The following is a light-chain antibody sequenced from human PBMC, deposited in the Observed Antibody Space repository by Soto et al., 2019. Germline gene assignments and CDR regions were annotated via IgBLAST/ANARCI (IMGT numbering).Light chain of an antibody. J-gene: IGLJ3*02. V-gene: IGLV2-8*01. CDR3: SSYAASNNFYFV. Sequence: QSVLTHPPAASGSPRQSVTISCTGTSSDVGGYNYVSWYQQYPGRAPKLMIYEVTKRPSGVPDRFSGSKSGNTASLTVSGLQAEDEADYYCSSYAASNNFYFVFGGGTKVTVL. CDR2: EVT. CDR1: SSDVGGYNY.